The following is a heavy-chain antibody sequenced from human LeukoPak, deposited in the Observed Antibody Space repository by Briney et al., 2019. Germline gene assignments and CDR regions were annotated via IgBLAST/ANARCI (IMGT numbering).Heavy chain of an antibody. CDR2: ISAYNGNT. J-gene: IGHJ4*02. D-gene: IGHD2-2*01. CDR1: GYTFTSYD. V-gene: IGHV1-18*01. Sequence: ASVKVSCKASGYTFTSYDINWVRQAPGQGLEWMGWISAYNGNTNYAQKLQGRVTMTTDASTSTAYMELRSLRSDDTAVYYCARVGDIVVVPAASPAQLDYWGQGTLVTVSS. CDR3: ARVGDIVVVPAASPAQLDY.